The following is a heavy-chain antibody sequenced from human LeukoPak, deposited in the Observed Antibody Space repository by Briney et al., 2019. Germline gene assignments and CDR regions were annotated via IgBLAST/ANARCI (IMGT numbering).Heavy chain of an antibody. Sequence: SETLSLTCAVYGGSFSGYYWSWIRLPPGKGLEWIGEINHSGSTNYNPSLKSRVTISVDTSKNQFSLKLSSVTAADTAVYYCARLVFASLDYWGQGTLVTVSS. J-gene: IGHJ4*02. CDR1: GGSFSGYY. CDR3: ARLVFASLDY. CDR2: INHSGST. V-gene: IGHV4-34*01. D-gene: IGHD2-2*01.